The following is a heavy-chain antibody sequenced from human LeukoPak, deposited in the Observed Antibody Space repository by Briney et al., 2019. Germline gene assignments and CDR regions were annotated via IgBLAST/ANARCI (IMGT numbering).Heavy chain of an antibody. D-gene: IGHD3/OR15-3a*01. CDR2: MNPNSGNT. V-gene: IGHV1-8*01. Sequence: ASVKLTCTASGYAFTIYDMNWVRHATGQGLEWMGWMNPNSGNTGYAQKFQGRVTMTKNTSKTTAYMELSSLRSEDTAVYYCARALSWTTESYYYLDVWGKGTTVTVSS. CDR3: ARALSWTTESYYYLDV. J-gene: IGHJ6*03. CDR1: GYAFTIYD.